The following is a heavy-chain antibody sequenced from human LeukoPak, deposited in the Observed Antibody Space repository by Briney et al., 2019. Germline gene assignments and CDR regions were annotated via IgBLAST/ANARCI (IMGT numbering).Heavy chain of an antibody. CDR2: IRYDGSNK. CDR1: GFTFSSYG. V-gene: IGHV3-30*02. J-gene: IGHJ6*02. CDR3: AKAIFPVGGPYYGMDV. Sequence: PGGSLRLSCAASGFTFSSYGMHWVRQAPGKGLERVAFIRYDGSNKYYADSVKGRFTISRDNSKNPLYLQMNSLRAEDTAVYYCAKAIFPVGGPYYGMDVWGQGTTVTVSS. D-gene: IGHD3-9*01.